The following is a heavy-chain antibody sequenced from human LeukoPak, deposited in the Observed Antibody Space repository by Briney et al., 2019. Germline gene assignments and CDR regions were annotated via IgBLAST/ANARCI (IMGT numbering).Heavy chain of an antibody. CDR1: GFTFSSYW. CDR2: IKQDGSEK. J-gene: IGHJ5*02. D-gene: IGHD6-19*01. Sequence: PGGSLRLSCAACGFTFSSYWMSWVRQAPGKGLEWVANIKQDGSEKYYVDSVKGRSTISRHNAKNSLYLQMNRLRAEDTAVYYCARDDRAGWFDPWGQGTLVSVSS. CDR3: ARDDRAGWFDP. V-gene: IGHV3-7*01.